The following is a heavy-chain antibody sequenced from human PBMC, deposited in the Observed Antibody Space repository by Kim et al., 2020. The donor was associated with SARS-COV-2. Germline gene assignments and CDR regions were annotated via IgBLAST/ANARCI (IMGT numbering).Heavy chain of an antibody. CDR2: IDPSDSYT. CDR3: ARQSKAYCGGDCYSDNLDY. D-gene: IGHD2-21*01. Sequence: GESLKISCKGSGYSFTSYWISWVRQMPGKGLEWMGRIDPSDSYTNYSPSFQGHVTISADKSISTAYLQWSSLKASDTAMYYCARQSKAYCGGDCYSDNLDYWGQGTLVTVSS. J-gene: IGHJ4*02. V-gene: IGHV5-10-1*01. CDR1: GYSFTSYW.